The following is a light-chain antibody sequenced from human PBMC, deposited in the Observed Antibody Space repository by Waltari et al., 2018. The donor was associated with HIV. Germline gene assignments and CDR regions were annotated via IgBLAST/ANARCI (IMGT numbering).Light chain of an antibody. V-gene: IGKV3-11*01. CDR1: QSVGYY. CDR2: DTS. Sequence: EIVLTQSQATLSLSPGERATLSCRASQSVGYYLAWYQQKPGQAPRLLIYDTSIRATGIPARFSGSGSGTDFTLTISSLESEDFAVYYCQERSNWPPLTFGGGTKVEIK. CDR3: QERSNWPPLT. J-gene: IGKJ4*01.